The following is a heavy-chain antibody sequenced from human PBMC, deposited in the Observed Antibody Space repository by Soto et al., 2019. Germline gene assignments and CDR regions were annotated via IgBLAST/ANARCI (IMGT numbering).Heavy chain of an antibody. CDR2: IYPGDSDT. CDR3: ARPSVEMATIAPFDY. D-gene: IGHD5-12*01. J-gene: IGHJ4*02. CDR1: GYSFTSYW. V-gene: IGHV5-51*01. Sequence: GESLKISCKGSGYSFTSYWIGWVRQMPGKGLEWMGIIYPGDSDTRYSPSFQGQVTISADKSISTTYLQWSSLKASDTAMHYCARPSVEMATIAPFDYWGQGTLVTVSS.